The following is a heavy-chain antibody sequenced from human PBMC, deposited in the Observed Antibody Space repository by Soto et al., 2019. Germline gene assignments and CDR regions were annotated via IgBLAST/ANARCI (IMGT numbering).Heavy chain of an antibody. CDR2: INHSVSA. CDR1: GESFSGYI. D-gene: IGHD6-19*01. CDR3: ARGLITGSHYSGGWYYFDS. Sequence: SETLSLTCAVYGESFSGYIWTWIRQTPGKGLQWIGQINHSVSAYYNPSLKSRVTISVHTSNSQFSLELSSVTAADTAVYYCARGLITGSHYSGGWYYFDSWGQGTQVTVSS. J-gene: IGHJ4*02. V-gene: IGHV4-34*01.